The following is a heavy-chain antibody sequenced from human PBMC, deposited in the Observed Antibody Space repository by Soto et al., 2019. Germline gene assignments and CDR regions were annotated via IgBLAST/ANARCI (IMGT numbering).Heavy chain of an antibody. V-gene: IGHV1-24*01. CDR3: ASMIVVPRPEPRNGMDV. CDR1: GYTLTELS. D-gene: IGHD3-22*01. CDR2: FDPEDGET. J-gene: IGHJ6*02. Sequence: ASVKVSCKVSGYTLTELSMHWVRQAPGKGLEWMGGFDPEDGETIYAQKFQGRVTTTEGTSTDTAYMELSSLRSEDTAVYYCASMIVVPRPEPRNGMDVWGQGTTVTVSS.